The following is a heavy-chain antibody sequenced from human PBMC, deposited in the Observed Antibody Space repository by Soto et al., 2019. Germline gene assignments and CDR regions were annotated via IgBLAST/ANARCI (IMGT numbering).Heavy chain of an antibody. CDR1: GYTFTGYY. CDR3: ARDPLLFTFGGVIVANFDY. V-gene: IGHV1-2*02. D-gene: IGHD3-16*02. J-gene: IGHJ4*02. CDR2: INPNSGGT. Sequence: ASVKVSCKASGYTFTGYYMHWVRQAPGQGLEWMGWINPNSGGTNYAQKFQGRVTMTRDMSISTAYMELSRLRSDDTAVYYCARDPLLFTFGGVIVANFDYWGQGTLVTVSS.